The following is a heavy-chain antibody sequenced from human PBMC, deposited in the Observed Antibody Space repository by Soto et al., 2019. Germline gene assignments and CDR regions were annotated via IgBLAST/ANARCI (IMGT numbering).Heavy chain of an antibody. V-gene: IGHV4-59*01. Sequence: QVQLQESGPRLVKSSETLSLVCSVSGDSIIRSFWGWIRQSPGKGLEYIGYISDSGVTAYDPSLKRRVTISLDTSKNQFSLKLTSVTAADTAMYYCARGAGDLSGPDSFDIWVQGTMVTVSS. CDR1: GDSIIRSF. J-gene: IGHJ3*02. CDR3: ARGAGDLSGPDSFDI. D-gene: IGHD3-10*01. CDR2: ISDSGVT.